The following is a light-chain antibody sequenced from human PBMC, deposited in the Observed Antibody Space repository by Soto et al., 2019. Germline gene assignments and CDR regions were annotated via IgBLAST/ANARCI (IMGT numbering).Light chain of an antibody. V-gene: IGLV3-9*01. CDR3: QVWDSSTVV. Sequence: SYELTQPLSVSVALGQTARITCGGNSIGSKNVHWYLQKPGQAPVLVIYRDINRPSGIPERFSGSNSENTATLTISRAQAGDDADYYCQVWDSSTVVFGGGTKLTVL. CDR2: RDI. J-gene: IGLJ2*01. CDR1: SIGSKN.